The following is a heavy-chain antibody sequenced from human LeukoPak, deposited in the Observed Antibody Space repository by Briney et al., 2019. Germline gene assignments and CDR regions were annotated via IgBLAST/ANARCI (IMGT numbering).Heavy chain of an antibody. CDR1: EFTVSSNY. CDR3: ARANCGGDCFPYYFDY. D-gene: IGHD2-21*02. V-gene: IGHV3-66*01. Sequence: GGSLGLSCAASEFTVSSNYMSWVRQAPGKGLEWVSVIYSGGSTYYADSVKGRFTISRDNSKDTLYLQMNSLRAEDTAVYYCARANCGGDCFPYYFDYWGQGTLVTVSS. CDR2: IYSGGST. J-gene: IGHJ4*02.